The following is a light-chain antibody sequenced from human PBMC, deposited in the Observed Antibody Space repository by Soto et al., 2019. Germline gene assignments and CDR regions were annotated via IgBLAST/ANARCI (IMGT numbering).Light chain of an antibody. V-gene: IGKV1-5*03. CDR3: QQYNDFSPWT. Sequence: DIHITQSLSTLSASVGDRVTITCRSSQSINNWLAWYQQKPGKATILLIYKASSLESGVPSRFSGSGSGTEFTLTIDSLQPDDFATYYCQQYNDFSPWTFGQATK. CDR2: KAS. J-gene: IGKJ1*01. CDR1: QSINNW.